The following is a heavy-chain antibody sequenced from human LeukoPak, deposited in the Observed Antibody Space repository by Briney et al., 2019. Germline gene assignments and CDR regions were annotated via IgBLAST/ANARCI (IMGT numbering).Heavy chain of an antibody. J-gene: IGHJ4*02. D-gene: IGHD3-22*01. CDR3: AKDRYDSSGYYYRVDY. CDR1: GFTFSSYA. V-gene: IGHV3-23*01. Sequence: GGSLRLSCAASGFTFSSYAMGWVRQAPGKGLEWVSAISGSGGSTYYADSVKGRFTISRDNSKNTLYLQMNSLRAEDTAVYYCAKDRYDSSGYYYRVDYWGQGTLVTVSS. CDR2: ISGSGGST.